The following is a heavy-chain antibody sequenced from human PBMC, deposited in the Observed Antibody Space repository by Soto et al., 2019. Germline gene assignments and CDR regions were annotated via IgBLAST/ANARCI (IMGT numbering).Heavy chain of an antibody. Sequence: GGSLRLSCAASGLTFSTYGMHWVRQSPGKGLEWVAFIWYDGINKKYADSVKGRFTISRDNSKNMVFLEVNSLRVEDTAVYHCARDPIHGSGLFDAWGQGTLVTVSS. CDR3: ARDPIHGSGLFDA. CDR1: GLTFSTYG. D-gene: IGHD3-10*01. J-gene: IGHJ5*02. CDR2: IWYDGINK. V-gene: IGHV3-33*01.